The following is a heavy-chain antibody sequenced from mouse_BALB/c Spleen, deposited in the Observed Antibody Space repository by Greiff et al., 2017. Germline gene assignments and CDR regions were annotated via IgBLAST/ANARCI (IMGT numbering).Heavy chain of an antibody. CDR2: IYPGDGDT. CDR3: ASFIDY. J-gene: IGHJ2*01. CDR1: GYTFTSYW. D-gene: IGHD1-1*01. Sequence: QVQLQQSGAELARPGASVKLSCKASGYTFTSYWMQWVKQRPGQGLEWIGAIYPGDGDTRYTQKFKGKATLTADKSSSTAYMQLSSLASEDSAVYCCASFIDYWGQGTTLTVSS. V-gene: IGHV1-87*01.